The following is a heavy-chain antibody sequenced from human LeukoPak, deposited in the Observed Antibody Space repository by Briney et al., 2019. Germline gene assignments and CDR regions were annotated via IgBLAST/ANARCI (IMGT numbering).Heavy chain of an antibody. Sequence: PSETLSLTCTVSGGSISSSTFFWGWIRQPPGKGLEWIGSIYYSGSTYYNPSLKSRVTISVDTSKNQFSLKLSSVTAADTAVYYCARMLGSNDFWSGYSAGLWGQGTLVTVSS. D-gene: IGHD3-3*01. CDR2: IYYSGST. CDR1: GGSISSSTFF. J-gene: IGHJ4*02. CDR3: ARMLGSNDFWSGYSAGL. V-gene: IGHV4-39*01.